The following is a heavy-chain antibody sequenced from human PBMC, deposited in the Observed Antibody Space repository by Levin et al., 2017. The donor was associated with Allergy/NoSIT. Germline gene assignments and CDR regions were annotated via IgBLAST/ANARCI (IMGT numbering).Heavy chain of an antibody. Sequence: GESLKISCKASGYTFTSYGISWVRQAPGQGLEWMGWISAYNGNTNYAQKLQGRVTMTTDTSTSTAYMELRSLRSDDTAVYYCARRALYCTGGVCNPNWFDPWGQGTLVTVSS. D-gene: IGHD2-8*02. CDR2: ISAYNGNT. V-gene: IGHV1-18*01. CDR3: ARRALYCTGGVCNPNWFDP. CDR1: GYTFTSYG. J-gene: IGHJ5*02.